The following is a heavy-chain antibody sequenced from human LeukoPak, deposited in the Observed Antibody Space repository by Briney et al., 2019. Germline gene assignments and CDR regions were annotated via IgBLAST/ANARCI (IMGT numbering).Heavy chain of an antibody. D-gene: IGHD4-17*01. CDR2: FDPEDGET. V-gene: IGHV1-24*01. CDR1: GYTLTELS. J-gene: IGHJ6*02. Sequence: ASVKVSCKVSGYTLTELSMHWVRQAPGKGLEWTGGFDPEDGETIYAQKFQGRVTMTEDTSTDTAYMELSSLRSEDTAVYYCATAFNGDYGQDYYYYGMDVWGQGTTVTVSS. CDR3: ATAFNGDYGQDYYYYGMDV.